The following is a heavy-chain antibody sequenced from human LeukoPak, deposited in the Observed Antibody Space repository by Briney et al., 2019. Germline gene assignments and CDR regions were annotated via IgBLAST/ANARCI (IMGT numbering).Heavy chain of an antibody. Sequence: ASVKVSCKASGYTFTSYYMHWVRQAPGQGLEWMGIINPSGGSTSYAQKFQGRVTMTRDTSTSTVYMELSSLRSDDTAVYSCARDLQSIAASNWFDPWGQGTLVTVSS. D-gene: IGHD6-13*01. V-gene: IGHV1-46*01. CDR3: ARDLQSIAASNWFDP. CDR2: INPSGGST. CDR1: GYTFTSYY. J-gene: IGHJ5*02.